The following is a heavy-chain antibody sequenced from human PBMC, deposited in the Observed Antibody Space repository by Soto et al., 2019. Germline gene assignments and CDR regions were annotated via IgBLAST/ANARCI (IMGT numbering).Heavy chain of an antibody. Sequence: GESLKISCNVSGYSFTTFWISWVRQMPEKGLEWMGRLDPADSFTNYSPSFQGHVTISVDKSINTAYLQWSSLKASDTAIYYCARELCDNRNYIDALDVWGRGTMVTVSS. D-gene: IGHD3-16*01. CDR2: LDPADSFT. V-gene: IGHV5-10-1*01. J-gene: IGHJ3*01. CDR1: GYSFTTFW. CDR3: ARELCDNRNYIDALDV.